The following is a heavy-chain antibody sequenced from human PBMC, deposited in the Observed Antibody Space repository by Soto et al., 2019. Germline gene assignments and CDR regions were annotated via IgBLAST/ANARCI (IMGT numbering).Heavy chain of an antibody. Sequence: QVQLVQSGAEVKKPGASVKVSCKASDYTFASFGVNWVRQAPGQGLEWMGWISAYDGNTNYAQRFQGRVTMTTDTSTTTAYMELTSLRSDDTAVYYCARPLDYYYYAMDVWGQGTTVTVSS. J-gene: IGHJ6*02. CDR3: ARPLDYYYYAMDV. CDR2: ISAYDGNT. V-gene: IGHV1-18*01. CDR1: DYTFASFG.